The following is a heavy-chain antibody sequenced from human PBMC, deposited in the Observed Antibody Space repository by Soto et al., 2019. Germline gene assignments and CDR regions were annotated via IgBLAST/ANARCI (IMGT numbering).Heavy chain of an antibody. D-gene: IGHD3-10*01. CDR3: AKDLYYYGSGSYSGVSFDY. CDR2: ISGSGGST. J-gene: IGHJ4*02. V-gene: IGHV3-23*01. CDR1: GFTFSSYA. Sequence: GGSLRLSCAASGFTFSSYAMSWVRQAPGKGLEWVSAISGSGGSTYYADSVKGRFTISRDNSKNTLYLQMNSLRAEDTAVYYCAKDLYYYGSGSYSGVSFDYWGQGTLVTVSS.